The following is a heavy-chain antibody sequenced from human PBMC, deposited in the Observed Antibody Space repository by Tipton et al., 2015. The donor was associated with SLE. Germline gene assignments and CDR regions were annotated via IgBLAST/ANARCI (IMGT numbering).Heavy chain of an antibody. V-gene: IGHV4-61*09. CDR3: ARVPFYYYYYMDV. CDR2: IYRTGSA. Sequence: TLSLTCTVSGGSISKDDYHWSWIRQPAGKGLEWIGHIYRTGSANYNPTLRSRVTMSVDTSNNQFSLKLSSVTAADTAVYYCARVPFYYYYYMDVWGKGTTVTVSS. J-gene: IGHJ6*03. CDR1: GGSISKDDYH.